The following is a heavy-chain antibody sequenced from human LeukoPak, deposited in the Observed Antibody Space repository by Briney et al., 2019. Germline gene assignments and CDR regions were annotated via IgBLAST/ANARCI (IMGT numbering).Heavy chain of an antibody. CDR1: GFTFSNYY. Sequence: PGGSLRLSCAASGFTFSNYYMNWVQQAPGKGLEWISSISGTSSYIFYANSLKGRFIVSRDNAKNSLFLQMNRLTAEDNAVYYFGRAGDYWGQGDLVTVSS. CDR3: GRAGDY. J-gene: IGHJ4*02. D-gene: IGHD7-27*01. CDR2: ISGTSSYI. V-gene: IGHV3-21*06.